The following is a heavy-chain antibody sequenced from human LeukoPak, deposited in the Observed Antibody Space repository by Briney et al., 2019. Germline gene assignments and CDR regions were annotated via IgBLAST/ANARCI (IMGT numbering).Heavy chain of an antibody. CDR1: GGSISSGSYY. D-gene: IGHD3-3*01. CDR2: IYTSGST. Sequence: PSETLSLTCTVSGGSISSGSYYWSWIRQPAGKGLEWIGRIYTSGSTNYNPSLKSRVTISVDTSKNQFSLKLSSVTAADTAVYYCARITIFGVVKNAFDIWGQGTMVTVSS. CDR3: ARITIFGVVKNAFDI. V-gene: IGHV4-61*02. J-gene: IGHJ3*02.